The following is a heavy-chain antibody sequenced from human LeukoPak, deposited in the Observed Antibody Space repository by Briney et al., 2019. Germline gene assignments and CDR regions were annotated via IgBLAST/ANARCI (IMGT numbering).Heavy chain of an antibody. CDR2: ISRNGGTT. CDR3: ARVVDIEVAGTPDYYFDY. Sequence: GGSLRLSCAASGFTFSRYAMHWVRQAPGKGLEYVSAISRNGGTTFYAKSVKDRFTISRDNSKNTLFLQMGSLRPDDMAVYYCARVVDIEVAGTPDYYFDYWGQGALVTVSS. CDR1: GFTFSRYA. D-gene: IGHD6-19*01. V-gene: IGHV3-64*01. J-gene: IGHJ4*02.